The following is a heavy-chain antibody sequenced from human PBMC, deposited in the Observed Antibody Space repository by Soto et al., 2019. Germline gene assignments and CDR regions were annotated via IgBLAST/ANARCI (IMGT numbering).Heavy chain of an antibody. D-gene: IGHD6-13*01. J-gene: IGHJ4*02. V-gene: IGHV3-23*01. CDR3: AKSFSSNWYDYFDY. CDR2: ISGSGGST. Sequence: GGSLRLSCAASGITFSTYAMSWVRQAPGKGLEWVSAISGSGGSTYYADSVKGRFTISRDKSKNTLYLQMSSLRAEDTALYYCAKSFSSNWYDYFDYWGQGSLVTVSS. CDR1: GITFSTYA.